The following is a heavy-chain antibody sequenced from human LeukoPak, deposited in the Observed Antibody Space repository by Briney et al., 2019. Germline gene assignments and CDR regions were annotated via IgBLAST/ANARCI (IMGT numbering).Heavy chain of an antibody. J-gene: IGHJ4*02. V-gene: IGHV4-61*02. CDR2: IYTSGST. D-gene: IGHD3-22*01. CDR1: GGSISSGSYY. CDR3: ARGYYYDSSGYYYAPFDY. Sequence: SQTLSLTCTVSGGSISSGSYYWRWIRQPAGTGLEWIGRIYTSGSTNYNPSLKSRVTISVDTSKNQFSLKLSSVTAADTAVYYCARGYYYDSSGYYYAPFDYWGQGTLVTVSS.